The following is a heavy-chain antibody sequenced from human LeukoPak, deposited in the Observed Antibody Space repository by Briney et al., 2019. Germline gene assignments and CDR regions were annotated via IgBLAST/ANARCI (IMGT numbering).Heavy chain of an antibody. V-gene: IGHV3-53*01. CDR3: ARGPPWARIDF. Sequence: GGSLRLSCAASGFTVSSNYMSWVRQAPGKGLEWVSVIYSGDSTYYADSVKGRFTISRDKSKNTLYLQMNSLSAEDTAVYYCARGPPWARIDFWGQGTLVTVSS. CDR2: IYSGDST. CDR1: GFTVSSNY. D-gene: IGHD1-26*01. J-gene: IGHJ4*02.